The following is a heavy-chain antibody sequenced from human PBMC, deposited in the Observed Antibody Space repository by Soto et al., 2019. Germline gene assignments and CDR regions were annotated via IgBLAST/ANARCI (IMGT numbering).Heavy chain of an antibody. D-gene: IGHD3-10*01. V-gene: IGHV3-23*01. J-gene: IGHJ6*02. Sequence: EVQLLEPGGGLVQPGGSLRLSCAASGFTFSSYAMSWVRQAPGKGLEWVSAISGSGGSTYYADSVKGRFTISRDKSKNKLSVQMNRLRAEDTAVYYCAKDRNYYGSGSKRRLGIDVWGQGTTVTVSS. CDR3: AKDRNYYGSGSKRRLGIDV. CDR1: GFTFSSYA. CDR2: ISGSGGST.